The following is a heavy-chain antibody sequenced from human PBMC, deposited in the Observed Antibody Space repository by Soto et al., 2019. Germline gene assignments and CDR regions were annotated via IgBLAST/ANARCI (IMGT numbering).Heavy chain of an antibody. CDR3: AVKVEIQNWVSDY. CDR2: IIPILGIA. J-gene: IGHJ4*02. Sequence: QVQLVQSGAEVKKPGSSVKVSCKSSGGTFSSYTISWVRQAPGQGLEWMGRIIPILGIANYAQKFQGRVTITADKSTSTAYMELSSLRSEDTAVYYCAVKVEIQNWVSDYCGQGTLVTVSS. CDR1: GGTFSSYT. D-gene: IGHD5-18*01. V-gene: IGHV1-69*02.